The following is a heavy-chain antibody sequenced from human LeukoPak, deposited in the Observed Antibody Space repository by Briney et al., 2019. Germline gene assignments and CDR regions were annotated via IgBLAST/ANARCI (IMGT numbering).Heavy chain of an antibody. CDR3: ARWGGTRQYYFDY. J-gene: IGHJ4*02. Sequence: GGSLRLSCEVSGFSVGTDYMTWIRQAPGKGLVWVSVVHSGGATFYADSVKGRFTISRDDSKNTLYLQMNLLKSEDTAVYYCARWGGTRQYYFDYWGQGTLVTVSS. D-gene: IGHD1-1*01. V-gene: IGHV3-53*01. CDR1: GFSVGTDY. CDR2: VHSGGAT.